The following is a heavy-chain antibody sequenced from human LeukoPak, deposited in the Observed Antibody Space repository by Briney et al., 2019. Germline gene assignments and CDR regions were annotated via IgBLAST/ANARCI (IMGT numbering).Heavy chain of an antibody. V-gene: IGHV3-30*18. Sequence: PGGSPRLSCAASGFTFSSYGMHWVRQAPGKGLEWVAVISYDGSNKYYADSVKGRFTISRDNSKNTLYLQMNSLRAEDTAVYYCAKGEDSSGYDYWGQGTLVTVSS. J-gene: IGHJ4*02. D-gene: IGHD3-22*01. CDR1: GFTFSSYG. CDR3: AKGEDSSGYDY. CDR2: ISYDGSNK.